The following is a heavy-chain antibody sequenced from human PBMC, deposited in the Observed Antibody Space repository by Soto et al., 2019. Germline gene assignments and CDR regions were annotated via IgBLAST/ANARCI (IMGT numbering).Heavy chain of an antibody. J-gene: IGHJ4*02. Sequence: QVQLQQWGAGLLRPSETLSLNCAVYGGSFSGYCWGWIRQPPGKGLEWIGEFKDSGGTNYNPSLKSRVSISVDTSKSQFSLNLSSVTAADTAVYHCARGRKAYSSSWYVDWGQGTLVTVSS. CDR3: ARGRKAYSSSWYVD. CDR2: FKDSGGT. CDR1: GGSFSGYC. D-gene: IGHD6-13*01. V-gene: IGHV4-34*01.